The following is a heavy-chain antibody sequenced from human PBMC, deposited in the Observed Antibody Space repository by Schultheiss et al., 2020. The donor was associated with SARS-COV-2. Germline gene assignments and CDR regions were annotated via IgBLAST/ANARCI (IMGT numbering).Heavy chain of an antibody. CDR3: ARDNPLSGPNHSSGHYYGMDV. V-gene: IGHV4-38-2*02. Sequence: SETLSLTCTVSGYSISSGYYWGWIRQPPGKGLEWIGYIYYSGSTNYNPSLKSRVTISVDTSKNQFSLKLSSVTAADTAVYYCARDNPLSGPNHSSGHYYGMDVWGQGTTVTVSS. CDR2: IYYSGST. J-gene: IGHJ6*02. D-gene: IGHD6-19*01. CDR1: GYSISSGYY.